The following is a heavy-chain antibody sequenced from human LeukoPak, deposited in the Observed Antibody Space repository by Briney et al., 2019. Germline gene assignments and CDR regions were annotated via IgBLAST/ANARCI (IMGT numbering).Heavy chain of an antibody. V-gene: IGHV3-23*01. J-gene: IGHJ5*02. Sequence: GGSLRLSCAASGFTFSSYWMSWVRQAPGKGLEWVSAISGSGGSTYYADSVKGRFTISRDNSKNTLYLQMNSLRAEDTAVYYCAKSGLLWFGELWSWGQGTLVTVSS. CDR2: ISGSGGST. CDR3: AKSGLLWFGELWS. CDR1: GFTFSSYW. D-gene: IGHD3-10*01.